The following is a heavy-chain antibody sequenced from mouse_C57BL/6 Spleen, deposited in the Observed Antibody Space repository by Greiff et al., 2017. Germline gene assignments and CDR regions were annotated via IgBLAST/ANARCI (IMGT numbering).Heavy chain of an antibody. D-gene: IGHD1-1*01. Sequence: VKVVESGPGLVQPSQSLSITCTVSGFSLTSYGVHWVRQSPGKGLEWLGVIWSGGSTDYNAAFISRLSISKDNSKSQVFFKMNSLQADDTAIYYCATEFYGSSFYWYYDVWGTGTTVTVSS. CDR3: ATEFYGSSFYWYYDV. CDR2: IWSGGST. V-gene: IGHV2-2*01. CDR1: GFSLTSYG. J-gene: IGHJ1*03.